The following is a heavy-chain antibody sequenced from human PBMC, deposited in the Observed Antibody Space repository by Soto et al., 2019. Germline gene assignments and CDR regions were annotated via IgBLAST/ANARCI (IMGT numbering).Heavy chain of an antibody. CDR3: ARGGGTYGGNYYGKDV. J-gene: IGHJ6*02. Sequence: QVQLVESGGGVVQPGRSLRLSCAASGFSFSSYGMHWVRQAPGKGLEWVAVIWYDGSNKYYADSVKGRFTISRDNPKNTLDLQMNSLRAEDTAVYYCARGGGTYGGNYYGKDVWGQGTTVTVSS. CDR2: IWYDGSNK. V-gene: IGHV3-33*01. D-gene: IGHD4-17*01. CDR1: GFSFSSYG.